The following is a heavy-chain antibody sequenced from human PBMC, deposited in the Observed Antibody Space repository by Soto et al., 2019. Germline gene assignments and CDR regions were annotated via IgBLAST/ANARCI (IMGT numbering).Heavy chain of an antibody. J-gene: IGHJ6*01. Sequence: QVQVQQSGPGLVKPSETLSLTCTVSSGPSKSHNWGWIRQPPGRGLEWIGYVYDTWGTSYNPSLKSRVTVSAATSTNRISLTLRFVTAADTAVYYCVRQGIGFLHGLVDVWGQGTTVIVSS. CDR1: SGPSKSHN. CDR3: VRQGIGFLHGLVDV. D-gene: IGHD3-10*01. V-gene: IGHV4-59*08. CDR2: VYDTWGT.